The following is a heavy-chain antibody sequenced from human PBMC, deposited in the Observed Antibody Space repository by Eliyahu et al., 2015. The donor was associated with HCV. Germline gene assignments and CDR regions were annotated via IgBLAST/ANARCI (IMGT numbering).Heavy chain of an antibody. Sequence: QVQLVQSGAEVKKPGASVKVSCKASGYSFAGHPLDWVRQAPGQGLEGGGRVNPNNGATNYAQKFQGRVTMTRDTSIGTAYMELNSLRSDDTAVYYCARGDVNSGYWGQGTLVTVSS. CDR2: VNPNNGAT. J-gene: IGHJ4*02. V-gene: IGHV1-2*02. CDR3: ARGDVNSGY. D-gene: IGHD4-23*01. CDR1: GYSFAGHP.